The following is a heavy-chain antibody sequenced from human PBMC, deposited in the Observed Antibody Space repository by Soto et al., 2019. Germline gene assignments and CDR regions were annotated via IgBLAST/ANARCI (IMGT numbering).Heavy chain of an antibody. CDR1: GYSFTSYW. CDR2: IYPGDSDT. CDR3: ARLFRGYSGYDLYYYGMDV. Sequence: ESLRISRKGSGYSFTSYWIGLVRQMPGKGLEWMGIIYPGDSDTRYSPSFQGQVTISADKSISTAYLQWSSLKASDTAMYYCARLFRGYSGYDLYYYGMDVWGQGTTVTVSS. D-gene: IGHD5-12*01. J-gene: IGHJ6*02. V-gene: IGHV5-51*01.